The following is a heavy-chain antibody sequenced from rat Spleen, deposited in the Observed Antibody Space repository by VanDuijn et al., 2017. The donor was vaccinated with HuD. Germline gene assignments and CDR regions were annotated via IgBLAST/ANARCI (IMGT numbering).Heavy chain of an antibody. Sequence: EVQLVETGGGLVQPGRSLKLSCVASGFTLSRYWMYWLRQAPGKVLEWVSSINTDGGSTYNPDSVKGRFTVSRDNAENTVYLQMNSLRSEDKATYYCAKDKDGGYVMDAWGQGASVTVSS. CDR3: AKDKDGGYVMDA. V-gene: IGHV5-58*01. CDR1: GFTLSRYW. J-gene: IGHJ4*01. CDR2: INTDGGST. D-gene: IGHD1-11*01.